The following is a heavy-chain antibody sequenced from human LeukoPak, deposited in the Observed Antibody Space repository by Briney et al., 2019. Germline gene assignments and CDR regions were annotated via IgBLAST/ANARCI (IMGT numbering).Heavy chain of an antibody. Sequence: GGSLRLSCAASGFTFSNAWMSWVRQAPGKGLEWVGRIKSKTDGGTTDYASPVKGRFTISRDDSKNTLYLQMNSLKTEDTAVYYCTTESSTSRRVWYRASSKRTDYWGQGTLVTVSS. CDR2: IKSKTDGGTT. D-gene: IGHD2-2*01. CDR3: TTESSTSRRVWYRASSKRTDY. J-gene: IGHJ4*02. CDR1: GFTFSNAW. V-gene: IGHV3-15*01.